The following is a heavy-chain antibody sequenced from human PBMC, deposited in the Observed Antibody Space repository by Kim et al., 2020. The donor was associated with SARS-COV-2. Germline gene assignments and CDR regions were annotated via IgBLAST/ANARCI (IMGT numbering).Heavy chain of an antibody. D-gene: IGHD5-12*01. CDR3: ARGMASFDY. J-gene: IGHJ4*02. CDR2: INPDGGEK. Sequence: GGSLRLSCAASAFTFSNYWMSWVRQAPGKGLEWVASINPDGGEKFYVDSVKGRLSISRDNAENSLFLLMKSLRAEDTAVYFCARGMASFDYWGQGALVTVSS. V-gene: IGHV3-7*01. CDR1: AFTFSNYW.